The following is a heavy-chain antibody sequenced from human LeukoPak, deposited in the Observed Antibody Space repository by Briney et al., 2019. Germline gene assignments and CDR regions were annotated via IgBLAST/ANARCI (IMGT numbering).Heavy chain of an antibody. CDR3: ARLNSGNGDSWLPSFFDS. V-gene: IGHV4-39*02. Sequence: PSETLSLTCSVSGASISTTTDYWGWIRQPPGKGLEWIGTIYYSGSTYYNPALQSRLIISIDTSKNDFSLQLTSLTAADTAIYYCARLNSGNGDSWLPSFFDSWGQGTLVTVSS. CDR1: GASISTTTDY. D-gene: IGHD6-13*01. CDR2: IYYSGST. J-gene: IGHJ4*02.